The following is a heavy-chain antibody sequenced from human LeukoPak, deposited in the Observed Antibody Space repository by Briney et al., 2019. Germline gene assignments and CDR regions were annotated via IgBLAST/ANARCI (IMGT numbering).Heavy chain of an antibody. Sequence: GRSLRLSCAASGFTFSSYAMHWVRQAPGKGLEWVAVISYDGSNKYYADSVKGRFTISRDNSKNTLYLQMNSLRAEDTAVYYCARDLDTTVVTGWFDPWGQGTLVTVSS. V-gene: IGHV3-30-3*01. CDR1: GFTFSSYA. D-gene: IGHD4-23*01. CDR3: ARDLDTTVVTGWFDP. CDR2: ISYDGSNK. J-gene: IGHJ5*02.